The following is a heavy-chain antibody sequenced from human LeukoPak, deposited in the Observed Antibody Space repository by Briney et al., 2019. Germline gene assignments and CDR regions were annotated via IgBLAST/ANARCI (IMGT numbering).Heavy chain of an antibody. CDR3: AKAGSYSYGYFDY. Sequence: GRSLRLSCAASGFTFSSYAMSWVRQAPGKGLEWVSAISGSGGSTYYADSVKGRFTISRDNSKNTLYLQMNSLRAEDTAVYYCAKAGSYSYGYFDYWGQGTLVTVSS. CDR2: ISGSGGST. D-gene: IGHD5-18*01. J-gene: IGHJ4*02. CDR1: GFTFSSYA. V-gene: IGHV3-23*01.